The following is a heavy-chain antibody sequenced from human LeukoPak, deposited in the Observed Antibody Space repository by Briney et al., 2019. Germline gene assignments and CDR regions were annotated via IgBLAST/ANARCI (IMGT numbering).Heavy chain of an antibody. V-gene: IGHV4-34*01. J-gene: IGHJ4*02. CDR3: ARGGRLIVVVPAAPFDY. Sequence: SETLSLTCAVYGGSFSGYYWSWIRQPPGKGLEWIGEINHSGSNNYNPSLKSRVTISVDTSKNQFSLKLSSVTAADTAVYYCARGGRLIVVVPAAPFDYWGQGTLVTVSS. CDR2: INHSGSN. D-gene: IGHD2-2*01. CDR1: GGSFSGYY.